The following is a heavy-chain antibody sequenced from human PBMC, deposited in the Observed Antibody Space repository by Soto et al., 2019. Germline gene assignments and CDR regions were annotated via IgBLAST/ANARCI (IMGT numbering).Heavy chain of an antibody. CDR3: ARDLPPVDY. CDR2: ISAYNGNT. J-gene: IGHJ4*02. CDR1: GYTFSSYH. V-gene: IGHV1-18*01. Sequence: QIQLVQSGAEVKKPGASVKVSCKASGYTFSSYHITWVRQAPGQGLEWMGWISAYNGNTNYAQNLQGRVTMTTDPSTSTAYMELRSLCSDDTAVYYCARDLPPVDYWGQGTLVTVSS.